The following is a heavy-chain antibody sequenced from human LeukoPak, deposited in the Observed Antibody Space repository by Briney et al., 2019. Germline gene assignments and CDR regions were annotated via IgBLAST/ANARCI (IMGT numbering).Heavy chain of an antibody. V-gene: IGHV4-39*01. D-gene: IGHD3-10*01. CDR2: MYSSGST. J-gene: IGHJ5*02. CDR1: GGSISAGSYY. CDR3: ARSAYYGSGRRGWFDP. Sequence: SETLSLTCTVSGGSISAGSYYWGWVRQPPGKGLEWIGTMYSSGSTYYNPSLKSRVTMSVDTSKNQFSLRLNSVTAADTAVYYCARSAYYGSGRRGWFDPWGQGTLVTVSA.